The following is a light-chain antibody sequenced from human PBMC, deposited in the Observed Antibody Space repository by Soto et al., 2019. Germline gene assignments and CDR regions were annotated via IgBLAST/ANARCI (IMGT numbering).Light chain of an antibody. Sequence: EIVLTQSPGTLSLSPGERATLSCRASQSVSNNYLAWYQQKPGQAPRLLIYGASSRATGIPDRFSGSGSGTDFTLTISRLEPEDFAVYYCQHRTTFGQGTKVEIK. CDR1: QSVSNNY. CDR3: QHRTT. CDR2: GAS. J-gene: IGKJ1*01. V-gene: IGKV3-20*01.